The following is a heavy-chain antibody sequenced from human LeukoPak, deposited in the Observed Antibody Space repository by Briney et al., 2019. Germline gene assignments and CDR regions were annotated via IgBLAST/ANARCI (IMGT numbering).Heavy chain of an antibody. CDR2: INPNGGST. CDR3: ARDPNGSGSYYYMDV. Sequence: ASVKVSCKASGYTFTSYYMHWVRQAPGQGLEWMGIINPNGGSTSYAQKFQGRVTMTRDTSTSTVYMELSSLRSEDTAVYYCARDPNGSGSYYYMDVWGKGTTVTISS. D-gene: IGHD3-10*01. V-gene: IGHV1-46*01. CDR1: GYTFTSYY. J-gene: IGHJ6*03.